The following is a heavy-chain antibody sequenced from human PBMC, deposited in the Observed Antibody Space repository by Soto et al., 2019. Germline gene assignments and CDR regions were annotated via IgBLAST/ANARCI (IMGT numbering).Heavy chain of an antibody. CDR2: IYSGGST. CDR1: GFTVSSNY. V-gene: IGHV3-66*01. CDR3: ARDYKRGFDY. J-gene: IGHJ4*02. D-gene: IGHD3-10*01. Sequence: GSLSLSCAASGFTVSSNYMSWVRQAPGKGLEWVSVIYSGGSTYYADSVKGRFTISRDNSKNTLYLQMNSLRAEDTAVYYCARDYKRGFDYWGQGTLVTVSS.